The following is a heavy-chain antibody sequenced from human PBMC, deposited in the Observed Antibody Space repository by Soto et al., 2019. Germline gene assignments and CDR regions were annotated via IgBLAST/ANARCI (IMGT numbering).Heavy chain of an antibody. V-gene: IGHV1-69*01. Sequence: QVQLVQSGAEMMKPGSSVKVSCKASGGTFSRHAISWVRQAPGQGHEWMGGIIPIFGTANHAQKFQGRVTIIADESTSTVYMELSSLRSEDTAMYYCARGWGYDSNDYYYAYWGQGTLVIVSS. CDR1: GGTFSRHA. CDR2: IIPIFGTA. D-gene: IGHD3-22*01. CDR3: ARGWGYDSNDYYYAY. J-gene: IGHJ4*02.